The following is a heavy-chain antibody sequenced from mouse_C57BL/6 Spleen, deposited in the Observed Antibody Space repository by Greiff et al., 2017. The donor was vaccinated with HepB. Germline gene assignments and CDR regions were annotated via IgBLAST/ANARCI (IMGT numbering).Heavy chain of an antibody. CDR3: ERDPSSYGYFDY. D-gene: IGHD1-1*01. Sequence: EVKLMESEGGLVQPGSSMKLSCTASGFTFSDYYMAWVRQVPEKGLEWVANINYDGSSTYYLDSLKSRFIISRDNAKNILYLQMSSLKSEDTATYYCERDPSSYGYFDYWGQGTTLTVSS. J-gene: IGHJ2*01. V-gene: IGHV5-16*01. CDR1: GFTFSDYY. CDR2: INYDGSST.